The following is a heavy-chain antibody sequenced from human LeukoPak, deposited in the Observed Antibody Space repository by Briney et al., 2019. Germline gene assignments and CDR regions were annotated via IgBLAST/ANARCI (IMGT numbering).Heavy chain of an antibody. D-gene: IGHD5-24*01. CDR1: GFTFSSYG. J-gene: IGHJ3*02. V-gene: IGHV3-33*01. CDR2: IWYDGSNK. Sequence: GGSLRLSCAASGFTFSSYGMHWVRQAPGKGLEWVAVIWYDGSNKYYADSVKGRFTISRDNSKNTLYLQMNSLRAEDTAVYYCARDLGWLQTKGAFDIWGKGTMVTVSS. CDR3: ARDLGWLQTKGAFDI.